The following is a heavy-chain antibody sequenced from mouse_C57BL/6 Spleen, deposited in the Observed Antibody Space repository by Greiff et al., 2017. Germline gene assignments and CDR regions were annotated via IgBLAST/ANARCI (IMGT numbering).Heavy chain of an antibody. V-gene: IGHV1-69*01. Sequence: VQLQQPGAELVMPGASVKLSCKASGYTFTSSWMHWVKQRPGQGLAWIGEIDPSDSYTNYNQKFKGKSTLTVDKSSSTAYMQLSSLTSEDSAVYYCARRGTDDYDGDWFAYWGQGTLVTVAA. CDR2: IDPSDSYT. CDR3: ARRGTDDYDGDWFAY. CDR1: GYTFTSSW. J-gene: IGHJ3*01. D-gene: IGHD2-4*01.